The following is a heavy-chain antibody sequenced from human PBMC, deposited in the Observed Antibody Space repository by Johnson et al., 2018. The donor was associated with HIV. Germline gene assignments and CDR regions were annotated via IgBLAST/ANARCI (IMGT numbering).Heavy chain of an antibody. CDR2: ISYDANNK. V-gene: IGHV3-30*04. D-gene: IGHD3-10*01. J-gene: IGHJ3*02. CDR3: ATNTVVRGIIITYHSFDI. Sequence: QVQLVESGGGVVQPEKSLRLSCAASGFTFSSYALHWVRQAPGKGLEWVAVISYDANNKYYADAVKGRFTIPRDNSKNTLYLQMNSLRADDTAVYYCATNTVVRGIIITYHSFDIWGQGTMVTVSS. CDR1: GFTFSSYA.